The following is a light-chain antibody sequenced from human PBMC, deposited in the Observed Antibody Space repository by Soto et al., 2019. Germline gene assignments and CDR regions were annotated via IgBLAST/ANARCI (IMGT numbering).Light chain of an antibody. CDR2: GAS. CDR1: QSLLRSDGKSS. Sequence: DIVMTPTPLSLSVSPGQPASISCKSSQSLLRSDGKSSLYWYLQKPGQSPQLLIYGASTRLSGVPDRFSGRGSGTELTLKISRVEAEDVGVYYCMQRIQLPDTVGQGTKLEIK. CDR3: MQRIQLPDT. J-gene: IGKJ2*01. V-gene: IGKV2D-29*02.